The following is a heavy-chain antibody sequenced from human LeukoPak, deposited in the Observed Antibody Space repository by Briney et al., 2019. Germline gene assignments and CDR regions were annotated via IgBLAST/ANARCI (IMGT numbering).Heavy chain of an antibody. CDR1: GYTFTIYD. CDR2: MSPNNGNT. V-gene: IGHV1-8*03. CDR3: ARGLLGFMRSDYSNYWDNWFDP. Sequence: ASVKVSCKASGYTFTIYDINWVRQATGQGLEWMGWMSPNNGNTGYAQKFQGRVTITRNTSINTAYMELSSLKSEDTAVYYCARGLLGFMRSDYSNYWDNWFDPWGQGTLVTVSS. J-gene: IGHJ5*02. D-gene: IGHD4-11*01.